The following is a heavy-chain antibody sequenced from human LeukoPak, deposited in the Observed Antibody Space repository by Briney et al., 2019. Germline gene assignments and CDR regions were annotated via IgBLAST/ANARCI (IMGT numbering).Heavy chain of an antibody. CDR3: ARVFDFWSGSH. J-gene: IGHJ4*02. CDR1: GGSISSYY. V-gene: IGHV4-59*08. Sequence: ASETLSLTCTVSGGSISSYYWSWIRQPPGKGLEWIGYIYYSGSTYYNPSLKSRVTISVDTSKNQFSLKLSSVTAADTAVYYCARVFDFWSGSHWGQGTLVTVSS. D-gene: IGHD3-3*01. CDR2: IYYSGST.